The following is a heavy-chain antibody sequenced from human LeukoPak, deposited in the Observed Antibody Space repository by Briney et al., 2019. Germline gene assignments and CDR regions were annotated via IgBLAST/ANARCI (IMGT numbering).Heavy chain of an antibody. V-gene: IGHV4-4*02. J-gene: IGHJ4*02. Sequence: SGTLSLTCAVSGGSISSTNWWSWVRQPPGKGLEWIREIFHSGSTNYNPSLKSRVTISVDKSKNQFSLKLSSVTAADTAVYYCARGEFDGGVYFDYWGQGTLVTVSS. D-gene: IGHD3-16*01. CDR3: ARGEFDGGVYFDY. CDR2: IFHSGST. CDR1: GGSISSTNW.